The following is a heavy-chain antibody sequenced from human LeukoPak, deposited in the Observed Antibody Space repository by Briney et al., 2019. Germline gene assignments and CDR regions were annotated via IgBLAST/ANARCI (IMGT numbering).Heavy chain of an antibody. Sequence: GGSLRLSCAASGFTFSSYGMHWVRQAPGKGLEWVAFIRHDGSNKYYADSVKGRFTMSRDNSKNTLYLQMNSLRAEDTAVYYCARDNSNKKNFDYWGQGTLVTVSS. CDR1: GFTFSSYG. V-gene: IGHV3-30*02. J-gene: IGHJ4*02. CDR2: IRHDGSNK. CDR3: ARDNSNKKNFDY. D-gene: IGHD2/OR15-2a*01.